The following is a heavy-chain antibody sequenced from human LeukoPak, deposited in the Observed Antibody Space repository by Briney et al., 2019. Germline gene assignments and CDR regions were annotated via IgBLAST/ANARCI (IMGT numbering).Heavy chain of an antibody. D-gene: IGHD2-21*01. CDR2: IYYSGST. V-gene: IGHV4-59*01. CDR1: GVSISSYY. J-gene: IGHJ4*02. Sequence: PSETLSLTCTVSGVSISSYYWSWIRQPPGKGLEWIGYIYYSGSTNYNPSLKSRVTISVDTSKNQFSLKLSSVTAADTAVYYCARDRWGSGSLDYWGQGTLVTVSS. CDR3: ARDRWGSGSLDY.